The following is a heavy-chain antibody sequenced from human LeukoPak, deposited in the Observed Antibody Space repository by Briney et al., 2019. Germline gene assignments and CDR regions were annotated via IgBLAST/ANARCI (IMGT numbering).Heavy chain of an antibody. D-gene: IGHD6-19*01. CDR1: GGTFSSYA. V-gene: IGHV1-69*13. CDR2: IIPIFGTA. J-gene: IGHJ4*02. Sequence: ASVKVSCKASGGTFSSYAISWVRQAAGQGLEWMGGIIPIFGTANYAQKFQGRVTITADESTSTAYMELSSLRSEDTAVYYCARDSGYSSGWYNGDFDYWGQGTLVTVSS. CDR3: ARDSGYSSGWYNGDFDY.